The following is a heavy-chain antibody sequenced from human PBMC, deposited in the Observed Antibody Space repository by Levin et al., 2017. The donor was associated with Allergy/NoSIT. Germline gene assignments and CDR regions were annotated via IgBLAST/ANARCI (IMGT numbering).Heavy chain of an antibody. J-gene: IGHJ3*02. CDR1: GFTFSSYW. Sequence: PGESLKISCAASGFTFSSYWMSWVRQAPGKGLEWVANIKQDGSEKYYVDSVKGRFTISRDNAKNSLYLQMNSLRAEDTAVYYCAREGQWLSSDAFDIWGQGTMVTVSS. CDR3: AREGQWLSSDAFDI. V-gene: IGHV3-7*01. CDR2: IKQDGSEK. D-gene: IGHD6-19*01.